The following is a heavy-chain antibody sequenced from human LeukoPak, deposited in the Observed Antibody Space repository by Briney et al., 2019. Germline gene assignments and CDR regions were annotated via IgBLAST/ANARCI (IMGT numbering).Heavy chain of an antibody. CDR2: INHSGST. CDR1: GGSFSGYY. D-gene: IGHD1-26*01. J-gene: IGHJ4*02. Sequence: PSETLSFTCAVYGGSFSGYYWSWIRQPPGKGLEWIGEINHSGSTNYNPSLKSRVTISVDTSKNQFSLKLSSVTAADTAVYYCAGDSSRATEDWGQGTLVTVSS. CDR3: AGDSSRATED. V-gene: IGHV4-34*01.